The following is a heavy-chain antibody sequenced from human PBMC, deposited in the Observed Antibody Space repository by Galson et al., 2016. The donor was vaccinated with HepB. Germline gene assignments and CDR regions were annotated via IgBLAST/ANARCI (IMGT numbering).Heavy chain of an antibody. Sequence: QSGAQVKKPGESLRISCKGSGSSFTGYWISWVRQMPGTGLEWQGRLDPSDSHTRYSPSFKGHVTISADKSSSTAYVQLSSLKASDTAIYYCARRSEYCDTISCIVPLDHWGQGTLVTVSS. V-gene: IGHV5-10-1*01. CDR1: GSSFTGYW. D-gene: IGHD2-2*01. J-gene: IGHJ4*02. CDR2: LDPSDSHT. CDR3: ARRSEYCDTISCIVPLDH.